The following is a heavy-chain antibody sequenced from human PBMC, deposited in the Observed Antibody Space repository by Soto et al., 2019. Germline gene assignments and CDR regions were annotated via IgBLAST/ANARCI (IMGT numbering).Heavy chain of an antibody. CDR1: GFTFSSSW. D-gene: IGHD6-13*01. J-gene: IGHJ4*02. CDR3: ARHSTTWFDY. V-gene: IGHV3-7*05. CDR2: IKQDGSEK. Sequence: GGSLRLSCXASGFTFSSSWMTWVRQAPGKGLEWVANIKQDGSEKYYVDSVKGRFTISRDNAKNSLFLQMNSLRAEDTAVYYCARHSTTWFDYWGQGALVTVSS.